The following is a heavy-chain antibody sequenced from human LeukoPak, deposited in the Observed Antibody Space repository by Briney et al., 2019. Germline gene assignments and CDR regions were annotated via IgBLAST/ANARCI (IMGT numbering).Heavy chain of an antibody. CDR2: ISYDGSNK. J-gene: IGHJ4*02. V-gene: IGHV3-30-3*01. CDR1: GFTFSSYA. CDR3: AGDGYYYDSSGYYYIDY. Sequence: GGSLRLSCAASGFTFSSYAMHWVRQAPGKGLEWVAVISYDGSNKYYADSVKGRFTISRDNSKNTLYLQMNSLGAEDTAVYYCAGDGYYYDSSGYYYIDYWGRGTLVTVSS. D-gene: IGHD3-22*01.